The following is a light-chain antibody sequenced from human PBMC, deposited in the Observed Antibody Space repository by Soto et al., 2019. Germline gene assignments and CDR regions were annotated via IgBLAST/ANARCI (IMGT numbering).Light chain of an antibody. V-gene: IGLV2-14*03. J-gene: IGLJ2*01. Sequence: QSALTQPASVSGSPGQSITISCTGTSSDVGAYKYVSWYQQHADKAPKLLIYDVSSRSSGISDRFSGSKSGNTASLTIIGLQAEDEADYYCSSYAGTSIPYVVFGGGTKLTVI. CDR1: SSDVGAYKY. CDR2: DVS. CDR3: SSYAGTSIPYVV.